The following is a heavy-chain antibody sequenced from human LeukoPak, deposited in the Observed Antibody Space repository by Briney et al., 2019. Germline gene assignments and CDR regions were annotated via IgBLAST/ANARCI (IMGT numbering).Heavy chain of an antibody. J-gene: IGHJ4*02. CDR1: GYTFTGYY. CDR2: INPNSGGT. CDR3: ARSIVVVPAAHLDY. V-gene: IGHV1-2*02. D-gene: IGHD2-2*01. Sequence: GASVKVSCKASGYTFTGYYMHWVRQAPGQGLEWMGWINPNSGGTNYAQKFQGRVTMTRDTSISTAYMELSRLRSDGTAVYYCARSIVVVPAAHLDYWGQGTLVTVSS.